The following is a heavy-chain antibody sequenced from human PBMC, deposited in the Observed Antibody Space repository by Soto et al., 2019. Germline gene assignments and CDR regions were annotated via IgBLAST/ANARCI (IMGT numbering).Heavy chain of an antibody. D-gene: IGHD5-12*01. Sequence: SETLSLTCAVDGECFSRYYWCWLRQPPGKGLEWIGEINHSGSTNYNPSLKSRVTISVDTSKNQFSLKLSSVTAADTAVYYCASARGYSGYGSFDYWGQGTLVTVSS. J-gene: IGHJ4*02. CDR2: INHSGST. V-gene: IGHV4-34*01. CDR1: GECFSRYY. CDR3: ASARGYSGYGSFDY.